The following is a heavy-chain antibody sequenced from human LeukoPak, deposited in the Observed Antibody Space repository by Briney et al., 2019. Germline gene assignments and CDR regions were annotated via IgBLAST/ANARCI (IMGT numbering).Heavy chain of an antibody. D-gene: IGHD2-21*01. CDR1: GFTFSSYS. CDR3: ARHSDSHWFDP. Sequence: GALRLSCAASGFTFSSYSMNWVRQAPGKGLEWIGEINHSGSTNYNPSLKSRVTISVDTSKNQFSLKLSSVTAADTAVYYCARHSDSHWFDPWGQGTLVTVSS. V-gene: IGHV4-34*01. J-gene: IGHJ5*02. CDR2: INHSGST.